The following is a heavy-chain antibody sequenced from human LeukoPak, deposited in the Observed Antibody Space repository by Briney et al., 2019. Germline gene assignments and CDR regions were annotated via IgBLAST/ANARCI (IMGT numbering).Heavy chain of an antibody. CDR1: GFTFSSYS. V-gene: IGHV3-48*04. CDR3: ARAFCSGANCYWYFDL. Sequence: TGGSLRLSCAASGFTFSSYSMNWVRQAPGKGLEWVSYISSSSSTIYYADSVKGRFTISRDNAKNSLYLQMNSLRAEDTAVYYCARAFCSGANCYWYFDLWGRGTLVTVSS. J-gene: IGHJ2*01. CDR2: ISSSSSTI. D-gene: IGHD2-15*01.